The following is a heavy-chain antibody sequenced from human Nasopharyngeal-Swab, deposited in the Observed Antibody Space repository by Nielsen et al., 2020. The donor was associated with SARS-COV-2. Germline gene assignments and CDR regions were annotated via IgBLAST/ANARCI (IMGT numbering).Heavy chain of an antibody. J-gene: IGHJ4*02. Sequence: GGSLRLSCAASGFTFSSYWMSWVRQAPGKGLGWVANIKQDGSEKYYVDSVKGRFTISRDNAKNSLYLQMNSLRAEDTAVYYCARDRVKLIAAAATYFDYWGQGTLVTVSS. CDR2: IKQDGSEK. D-gene: IGHD6-13*01. V-gene: IGHV3-7*04. CDR1: GFTFSSYW. CDR3: ARDRVKLIAAAATYFDY.